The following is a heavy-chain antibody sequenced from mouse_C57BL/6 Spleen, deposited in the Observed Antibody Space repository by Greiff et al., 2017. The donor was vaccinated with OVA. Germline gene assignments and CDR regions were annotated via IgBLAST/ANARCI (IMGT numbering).Heavy chain of an antibody. J-gene: IGHJ4*01. CDR1: GYAFSSSW. V-gene: IGHV1-82*01. Sequence: VQLQQSGPELVKPGASVKISCKASGYAFSSSWMNWVKQRPGKGRAGIGRIYPGDGDTNYNGKFKGKATLTADKSSSTAYMQLSSLTSEDSAVYFCAREDLSYWGQGTSVTVSS. CDR2: IYPGDGDT. CDR3: AREDLSY. D-gene: IGHD2-3*01.